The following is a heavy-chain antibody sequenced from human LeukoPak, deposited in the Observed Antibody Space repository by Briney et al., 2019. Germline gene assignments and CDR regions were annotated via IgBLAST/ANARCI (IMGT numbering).Heavy chain of an antibody. D-gene: IGHD1-26*01. CDR2: IWYDGSNK. Sequence: PGGSLRLSCAASGFTFSSYAMQWVRQSPGKGLEWVAVIWYDGSNKYYADSVKGRFTISRDNSKSTLYLQMDSLRAEDTAIYYCAKDSSAYSGSYYDHWGQGTLVTVSS. J-gene: IGHJ5*02. CDR1: GFTFSSYA. V-gene: IGHV3-33*06. CDR3: AKDSSAYSGSYYDH.